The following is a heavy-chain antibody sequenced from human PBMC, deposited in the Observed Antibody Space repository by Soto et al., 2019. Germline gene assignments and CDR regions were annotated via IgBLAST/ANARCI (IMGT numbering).Heavy chain of an antibody. V-gene: IGHV3-30*18. D-gene: IGHD3-22*01. J-gene: IGHJ1*01. CDR1: GFTFSSHG. CDR2: VSFDGTNK. CDR3: ANGDSSGFEYFQS. Sequence: QVQLVESGGGVVQPGMTLRLSCTASGFTFSSHGMHWVRQPPGKGLEWVAVVSFDGTNKNYADSVRGRFTISRDNSKNTLYLQMSSLRAEDTAVYYCANGDSSGFEYFQSWGQGTLVTVSS.